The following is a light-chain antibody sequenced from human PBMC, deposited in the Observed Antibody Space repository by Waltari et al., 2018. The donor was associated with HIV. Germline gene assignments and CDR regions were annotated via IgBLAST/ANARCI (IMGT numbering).Light chain of an antibody. Sequence: NFMLTQPHSVSESPGKTVTISCTRSSGSIASNYVQWYQQRPGSSPTTVIYEANQRPSWVPDRFSGSIDSSSNSAALTISGLKTEDEADYYCQSYDSRNHVVFGGGTKLTVL. CDR2: EAN. V-gene: IGLV6-57*01. J-gene: IGLJ2*01. CDR3: QSYDSRNHVV. CDR1: SGSIASNY.